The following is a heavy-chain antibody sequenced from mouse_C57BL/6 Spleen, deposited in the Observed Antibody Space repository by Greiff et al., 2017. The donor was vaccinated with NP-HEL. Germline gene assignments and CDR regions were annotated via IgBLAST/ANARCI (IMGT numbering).Heavy chain of an antibody. J-gene: IGHJ4*01. Sequence: VQLKQSGPELVKPGASVKISCKASGYSFTDYNMNWVKQSNGKSLEWIGVINPNYGTTSYNQKFKGKATLTVDQSSSTAYMQLNSLTSEDSAVYYCARSYYSNEDYYAMDYWGQGTSVTVSS. CDR1: GYSFTDYN. CDR3: ARSYYSNEDYYAMDY. D-gene: IGHD2-12*01. CDR2: INPNYGTT. V-gene: IGHV1-39*01.